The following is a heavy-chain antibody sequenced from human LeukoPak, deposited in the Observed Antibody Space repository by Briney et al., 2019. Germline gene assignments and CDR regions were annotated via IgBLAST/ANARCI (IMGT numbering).Heavy chain of an antibody. J-gene: IGHJ4*02. Sequence: SETLSLTCAVYGGSFSGYYWSWICQPPGKGLEWIGEINHSGSTNYNPSLKSRVTISVDTSKNQFSLKLSSVTAADTAVYYCARARYGDYDNYWGQGTLVTVSS. D-gene: IGHD4-17*01. CDR2: INHSGST. CDR1: GGSFSGYY. CDR3: ARARYGDYDNY. V-gene: IGHV4-34*01.